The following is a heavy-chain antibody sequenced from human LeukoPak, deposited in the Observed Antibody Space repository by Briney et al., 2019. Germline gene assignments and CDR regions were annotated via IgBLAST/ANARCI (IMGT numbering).Heavy chain of an antibody. CDR1: GDSINSLDL. D-gene: IGHD1-26*01. CDR3: ARDGAIHDAFDI. J-gene: IGHJ3*02. CDR2: MYLSGTT. V-gene: IGHV4-4*02. Sequence: SETLSLTCTVSGDSINSLDLWSWVRQPPGKGLEWIGEMYLSGTTHSNPSVKSRVTISIDKSKNQFSLKLSSVTAADTAVYYCARDGAIHDAFDIWGQGTMVTVSS.